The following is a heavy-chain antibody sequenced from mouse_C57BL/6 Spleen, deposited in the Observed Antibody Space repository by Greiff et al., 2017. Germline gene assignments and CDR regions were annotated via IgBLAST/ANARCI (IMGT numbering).Heavy chain of an antibody. J-gene: IGHJ2*01. CDR1: GYSITSGYY. CDR3: ARGNYENYFDY. V-gene: IGHV3-6*01. Sequence: ESGPGLVKPSQSLSLTCSVTGYSITSGYYWNWIRQFPGNKLEWMGYISYDGSNNYNPSLKNRISITRDTSKNQFFLKLNSVTTEDTATYYCARGNYENYFDYWGQGTTLTVSS. D-gene: IGHD2-4*01. CDR2: ISYDGSN.